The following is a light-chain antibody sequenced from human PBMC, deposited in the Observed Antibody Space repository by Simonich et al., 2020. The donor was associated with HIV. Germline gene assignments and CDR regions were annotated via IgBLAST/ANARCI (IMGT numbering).Light chain of an antibody. CDR1: QGISTS. J-gene: IGKJ2*01. Sequence: DIQMTQSPSSLSASVGDRVTITCRASQGISTSLAWYQQKPGKAPKLLLYAASRLEIGVPSRFSGSGSGTDYTLTISSLQPEDFATYYCQQYYSTPYTFGQGTKLEIK. V-gene: IGKV1-NL1*01. CDR3: QQYYSTPYT. CDR2: AAS.